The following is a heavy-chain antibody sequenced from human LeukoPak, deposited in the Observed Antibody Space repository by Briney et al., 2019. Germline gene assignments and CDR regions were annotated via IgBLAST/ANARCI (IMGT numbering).Heavy chain of an antibody. CDR1: GYTFSTYG. CDR3: ARGYGAGYQKYFDY. J-gene: IGHJ4*02. V-gene: IGHV1-18*01. D-gene: IGHD4/OR15-4a*01. Sequence: GASVKVSCKASGYTFSTYGISWVRQAPGQGLEWIGWISGYDGDTVYAQTFQGRVTMTTDTSTSTAYMELRSLRSDDTAMYYCARGYGAGYQKYFDYWGQGTLVTVSS. CDR2: ISGYDGDT.